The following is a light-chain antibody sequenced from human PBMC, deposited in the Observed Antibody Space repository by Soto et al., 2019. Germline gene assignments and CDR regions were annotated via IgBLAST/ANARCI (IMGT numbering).Light chain of an antibody. J-gene: IGLJ1*01. CDR2: DIS. Sequence: QSALTLPRSVSGSPGQSVTISCTGTSYDVGDYKYVSWYRQHPGKAPKLMIYDISERPSGVPDRFSGSKSGNTASLTISGLQSEDEADYYCCSYAGSYSYVFGTGTTLTVL. V-gene: IGLV2-11*01. CDR1: SYDVGDYKY. CDR3: CSYAGSYSYV.